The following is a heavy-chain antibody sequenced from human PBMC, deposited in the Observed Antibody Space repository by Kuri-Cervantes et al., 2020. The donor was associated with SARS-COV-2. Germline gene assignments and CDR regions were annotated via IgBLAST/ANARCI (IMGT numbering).Heavy chain of an antibody. Sequence: GGSLRLSCAASGFTFSDYAIDWVRQAPGKGLEWVAIISFDGRNTKDADSMKRRFTISRDKSKNVVYLQMNSLTLEDTAVYYCARDPWGADISGMKSPFDHWGQGTPVTVSS. V-gene: IGHV3-30*04. CDR3: ARDPWGADISGMKSPFDH. D-gene: IGHD6-19*01. CDR2: ISFDGRNT. J-gene: IGHJ4*02. CDR1: GFTFSDYA.